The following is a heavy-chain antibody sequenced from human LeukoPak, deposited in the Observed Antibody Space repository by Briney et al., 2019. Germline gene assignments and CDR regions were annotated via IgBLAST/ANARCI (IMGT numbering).Heavy chain of an antibody. D-gene: IGHD3-10*01. CDR3: AKDHGSGSYCFDQ. J-gene: IGHJ4*02. CDR2: ISYDGSNK. V-gene: IGHV3-30*18. CDR1: GFTFSSYG. Sequence: GGSLRLSCAASGFTFSSYGMHWVRQAPGKGLEWVAVISYDGSNKYYADSVKGRFTISRDNSKNTLYLQMNSLRAEDTAVYYCAKDHGSGSYCFDQWGQGTLVTVSS.